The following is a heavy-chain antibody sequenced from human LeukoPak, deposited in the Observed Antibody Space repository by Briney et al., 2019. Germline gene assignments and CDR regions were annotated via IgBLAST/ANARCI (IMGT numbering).Heavy chain of an antibody. Sequence: GESLKISCKGSGYSFTSCWIGWVRQMPGKGLEWMGIIYPGDSDTRYSPSFQGQVTISADKSISTAYLQWSSLKASDTAMYYCASNLQGGLSSSSSYYYMDVWGKGTTVTVSS. D-gene: IGHD6-6*01. CDR2: IYPGDSDT. CDR1: GYSFTSCW. J-gene: IGHJ6*03. CDR3: ASNLQGGLSSSSSYYYMDV. V-gene: IGHV5-51*01.